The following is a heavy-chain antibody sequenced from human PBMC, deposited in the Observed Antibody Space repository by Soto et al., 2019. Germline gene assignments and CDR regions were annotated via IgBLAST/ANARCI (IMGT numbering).Heavy chain of an antibody. Sequence: QVQLVQSGAEVQRHGASVKVSCKTSGYIFKNYGISWVRQAPGQGLEWMGWIYPKEDRANFAQNFQGRVTLTTDTPRSTAYIELRSLRFDDSAVYFCARDIDYDIDYWGQGTLVTVSS. D-gene: IGHD4-17*01. CDR2: IYPKEDRA. V-gene: IGHV1-18*01. CDR1: GYIFKNYG. CDR3: ARDIDYDIDY. J-gene: IGHJ4*02.